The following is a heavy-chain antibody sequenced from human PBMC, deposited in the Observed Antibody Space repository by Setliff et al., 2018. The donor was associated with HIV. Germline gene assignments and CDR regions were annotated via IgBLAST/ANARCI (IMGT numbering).Heavy chain of an antibody. V-gene: IGHV1-69*05. D-gene: IGHD2-8*01. Sequence: SVKVSCKASGDTFSNSAIYWVRQAPGQGLEWMGGIIPLYGTSKYAQKFQGRVAITTDELMTTAYMELTSLRSEDTAVYFCASGSGYCKNGVCYIGVHRTPDKYYFDSWGQGALVTVSS. CDR3: ASGSGYCKNGVCYIGVHRTPDKYYFDS. CDR1: GDTFSNSA. J-gene: IGHJ4*02. CDR2: IIPLYGTS.